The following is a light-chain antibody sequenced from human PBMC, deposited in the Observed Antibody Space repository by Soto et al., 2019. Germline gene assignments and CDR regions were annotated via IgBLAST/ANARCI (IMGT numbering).Light chain of an antibody. CDR2: KAS. CDR1: QSISSW. J-gene: IGKJ4*01. V-gene: IGKV1-5*03. Sequence: DIQMTQSPSTLSASVGDRVTITCRASQSISSWLAWYQQKSGNAPKLLIYKASTLESRVPSRFSGSVSGTEFSLCISSLQFEDFVTYYCQESHSYPLTSGGATQVEIK. CDR3: QESHSYPLT.